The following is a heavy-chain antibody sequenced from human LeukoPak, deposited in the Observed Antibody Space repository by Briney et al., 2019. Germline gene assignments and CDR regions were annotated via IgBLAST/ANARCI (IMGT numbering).Heavy chain of an antibody. CDR1: GFTFSSYA. J-gene: IGHJ4*02. CDR3: ARDRGTWIQLWEDSFYFDY. D-gene: IGHD5-18*01. CDR2: ISYDGSNK. V-gene: IGHV3-30*04. Sequence: GGSLRLSCAASGFTFSSYAMHWVRQAPGKGLEWVAVISYDGSNKYYADSVKGRFTISRDNSKNTLYLQMISLRAEDTAVYYCARDRGTWIQLWEDSFYFDYWGQGTLVTVS.